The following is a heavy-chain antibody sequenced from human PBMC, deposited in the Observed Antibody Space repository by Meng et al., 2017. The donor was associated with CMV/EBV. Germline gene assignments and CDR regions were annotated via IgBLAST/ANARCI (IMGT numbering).Heavy chain of an antibody. D-gene: IGHD6-6*01. Sequence: GESLKISCAASGFTFSSYVMHWVRQAPGTGLEWVAFIRYDGSNKYYADSVKGRFTISRDNSKNTLYLQMNSLRAEDTAVYYCATWPYSSSYYYYGMDVWGQGTTVTVSS. CDR1: GFTFSSYV. CDR3: ATWPYSSSYYYYGMDV. CDR2: IRYDGSNK. J-gene: IGHJ6*02. V-gene: IGHV3-30*02.